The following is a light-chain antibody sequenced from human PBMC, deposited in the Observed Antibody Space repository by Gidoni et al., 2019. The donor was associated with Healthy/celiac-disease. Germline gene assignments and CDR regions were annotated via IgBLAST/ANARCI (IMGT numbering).Light chain of an antibody. CDR3: QQYNSYSYT. V-gene: IGKV1-5*03. Sequence: DIQMTQSPSTLSASVGDRVTITCRASQSISSWLAWYQQKPGKAPKLLIYKASSLESGVPSRFSGSGSGTEFTLTISSLQPDDFATYYCQQYNSYSYTCXXXTKLEIK. J-gene: IGKJ2*01. CDR2: KAS. CDR1: QSISSW.